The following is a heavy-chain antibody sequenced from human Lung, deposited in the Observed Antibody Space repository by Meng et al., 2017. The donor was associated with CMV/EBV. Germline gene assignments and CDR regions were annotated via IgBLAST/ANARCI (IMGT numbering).Heavy chain of an antibody. V-gene: IGHV4-39*01. CDR3: ARRRGGSGRDC. J-gene: IGHJ4*02. CDR2: IYHSGST. CDR1: RGAICSSNCD. D-gene: IGHD3-10*01. Sequence: QRRGSGQRTLEPSVPLSRTAPGSRGAICSSNCDWDCIRQPPGRGLELMGAIYHSGSTSYNPSLQSRVTMFVDTSKNQFSLMLTSVTATDTAVYYCARRRGGSGRDCWGQGTLVTVSS.